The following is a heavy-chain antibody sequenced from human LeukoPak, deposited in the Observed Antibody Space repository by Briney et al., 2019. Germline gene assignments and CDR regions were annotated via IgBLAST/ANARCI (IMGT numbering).Heavy chain of an antibody. CDR2: IIPIFDTA. V-gene: IGHV1-69*01. J-gene: IGHJ4*02. CDR1: GGTFSSYA. CDR3: ASDYYGSGSYKGY. D-gene: IGHD3-10*01. Sequence: SVKVSCKASGGTFSSYAISWVRQAPGQGLEWMGGIIPIFDTAKYAQKFQGRVTITADESTSTAYMELSSLRSEDTAVYYCASDYYGSGSYKGYWGQGTLVTVSS.